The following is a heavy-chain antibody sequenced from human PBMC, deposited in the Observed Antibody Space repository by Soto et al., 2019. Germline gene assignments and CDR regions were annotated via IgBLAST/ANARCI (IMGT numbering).Heavy chain of an antibody. Sequence: PSATLSLPSTVSGGSISSTTSYWGWIRQPPGKGLEWIGSINYSGSTYYSPSLKSRVTISADTSKNQFSLKLSSVTAADTAVYYCARHGYYDFWGRYYGMDVWGQGTTVTVSS. CDR3: ARHGYYDFWGRYYGMDV. J-gene: IGHJ6*02. V-gene: IGHV4-39*01. CDR2: INYSGST. D-gene: IGHD3-3*01. CDR1: GGSISSTTSY.